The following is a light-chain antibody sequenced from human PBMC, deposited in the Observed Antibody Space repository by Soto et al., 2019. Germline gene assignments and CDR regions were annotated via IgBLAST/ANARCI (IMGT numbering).Light chain of an antibody. J-gene: IGLJ1*01. Sequence: QSVLTQPASVSGSPGQSITISCTGTSSDVGSYNLVSWYQQHPGKAPKLMIYEGSQRPSGASNRFSGSKFGNTASLTISGLQAEDEADYYCCSYAGGITYVFGTGTKVTVL. CDR1: SSDVGSYNL. V-gene: IGLV2-23*01. CDR2: EGS. CDR3: CSYAGGITYV.